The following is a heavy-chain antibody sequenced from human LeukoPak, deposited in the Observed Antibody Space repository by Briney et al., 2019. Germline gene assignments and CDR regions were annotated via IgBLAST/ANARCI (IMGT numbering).Heavy chain of an antibody. Sequence: PSETLSLTCTVSGGSISSYYWSWIRQPPGKGLEWIGEINHSGSTNYNPSLKSRVTISVDTSKNQFSLKLSSVTAADTAVYYCARVRLRFFFDYWGQGTLVTVSS. CDR2: INHSGST. CDR1: GGSISSYY. D-gene: IGHD3-3*01. J-gene: IGHJ4*02. V-gene: IGHV4-34*01. CDR3: ARVRLRFFFDY.